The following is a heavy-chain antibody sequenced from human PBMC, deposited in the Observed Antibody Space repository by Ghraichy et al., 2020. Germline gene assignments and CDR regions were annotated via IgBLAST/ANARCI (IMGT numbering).Heavy chain of an antibody. CDR3: AASIDWLYYHHYYAMDV. CDR1: GFTFSRSA. D-gene: IGHD5-12*01. CDR2: IVVGSGNT. Sequence: SVKVSCKASGFTFSRSAMQWVRQARGQRLEWIGWIVVGSGNTNYAQKFQERVTITRDMSTSTTYMEVSSLRSEDTAVYYCAASIDWLYYHHYYAMDVWGQGTTVTVSS. J-gene: IGHJ6*02. V-gene: IGHV1-58*02.